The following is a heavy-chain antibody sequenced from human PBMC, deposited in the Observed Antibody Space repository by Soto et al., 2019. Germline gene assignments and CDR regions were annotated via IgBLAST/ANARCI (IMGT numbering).Heavy chain of an antibody. J-gene: IGHJ4*02. CDR2: INHSGST. V-gene: IGHV4-34*01. D-gene: IGHD6-19*01. CDR3: ARGYHGSGWYFQGLVGY. CDR1: GGSFSGYY. Sequence: QVQLQQWGAGLLKPSETLSLTCAVYGGSFSGYYWSWIRQPPGKGLEWIGEINHSGSTNYNPSLKSRVTISVDTSKNQFSLKLSSLTAADTAVYYCARGYHGSGWYFQGLVGYWGQGTLLTVSS.